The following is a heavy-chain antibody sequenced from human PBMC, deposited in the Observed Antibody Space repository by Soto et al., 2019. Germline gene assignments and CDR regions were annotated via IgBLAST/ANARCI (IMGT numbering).Heavy chain of an antibody. CDR1: GFTFSSYA. V-gene: IGHV3-23*01. J-gene: IGHJ3*02. Sequence: QPGGSLRLSCAASGFTFSSYAMSWVRQAPGKGLEWVSAISGSGGSTYYADSVKGRFTISRDNSKNTLYLQMNSLRAEDTAVYYCAKLKESSGWYNDAFDIWGQGTMVTVSS. CDR2: ISGSGGST. D-gene: IGHD6-19*01. CDR3: AKLKESSGWYNDAFDI.